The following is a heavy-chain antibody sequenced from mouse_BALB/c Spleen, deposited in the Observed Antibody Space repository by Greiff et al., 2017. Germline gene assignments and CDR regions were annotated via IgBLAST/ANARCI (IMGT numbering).Heavy chain of an antibody. CDR1: GYTFTSYW. CDR3: ARYGNYEEVDY. Sequence: VKLMESGAELAKPGASVKMSCKASGYTFTSYWMHWVKQRPGQGLEWIGYINPSTGYTEYNQKFKDKATLTADKSSSTAYMQLSSLTSEDSAVYYCARYGNYEEVDYWGQGTTRTVSS. D-gene: IGHD2-1*01. V-gene: IGHV1-7*01. J-gene: IGHJ2*01. CDR2: INPSTGYT.